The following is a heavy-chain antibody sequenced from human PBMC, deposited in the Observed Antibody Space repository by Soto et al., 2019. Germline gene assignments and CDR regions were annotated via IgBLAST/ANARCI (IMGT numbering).Heavy chain of an antibody. CDR3: ARDTRYYDSSGYYSGFDY. CDR1: GFTFSSYS. CDR2: IGSSSSTI. V-gene: IGHV3-48*01. D-gene: IGHD3-22*01. J-gene: IGHJ4*02. Sequence: PGGSLRLSCAASGFTFSSYSMNWVRQAPGKGLEWVSYIGSSSSTIYYADSVKGRFTISRDNAKNSLYLQMNSLRAEDTAVYYCARDTRYYDSSGYYSGFDYWGQGTLVTVSS.